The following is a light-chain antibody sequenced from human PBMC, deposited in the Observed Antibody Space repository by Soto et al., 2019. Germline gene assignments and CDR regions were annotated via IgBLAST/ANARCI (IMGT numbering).Light chain of an antibody. CDR3: QQRYTTPWT. CDR1: QSITSY. Sequence: DIQMTQSPSSLSASVGDRVTITCRASQSITSYLNWYQQKPGKAPQLLIYAASSLQRGVPSRFSGSGSGTDFTLTISSLQPEDFATYFCQQRYTTPWTFGQGTKVEVK. V-gene: IGKV1-39*01. CDR2: AAS. J-gene: IGKJ1*01.